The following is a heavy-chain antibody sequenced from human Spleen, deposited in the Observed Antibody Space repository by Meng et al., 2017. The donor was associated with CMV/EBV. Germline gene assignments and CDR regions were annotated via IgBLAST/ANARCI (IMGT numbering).Heavy chain of an antibody. Sequence: QEQLVQSGAEVKRPGSSVKVSCKPSGGTFSTSVISWVRQAPGQGLEWVGGIIPIFRTANYAEKFQGRVMITADKSTGTSYIELSSLRSEDTAVYYCARSYLSRGVVVPAALSDWYFDLWGRGTLVTVSS. D-gene: IGHD2-2*01. CDR3: ARSYLSRGVVVPAALSDWYFDL. J-gene: IGHJ2*01. CDR1: GGTFSTSV. V-gene: IGHV1-69*06. CDR2: IIPIFRTA.